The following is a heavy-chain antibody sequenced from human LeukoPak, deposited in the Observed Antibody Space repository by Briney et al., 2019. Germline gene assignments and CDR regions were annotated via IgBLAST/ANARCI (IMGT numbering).Heavy chain of an antibody. J-gene: IGHJ3*02. D-gene: IGHD3-3*01. Sequence: SETLSLTCTVSGGSVSSGSYYWSWIRQPGGKGLELIGRIYTSGSTNYNPSLKSRVTISVDTSKNQFSLKLSSVTAADTAVYYCAREGSDFSSGYRAAFDIWGQGTMVTVSS. CDR1: GGSVSSGSYY. CDR3: AREGSDFSSGYRAAFDI. CDR2: IYTSGST. V-gene: IGHV4-61*02.